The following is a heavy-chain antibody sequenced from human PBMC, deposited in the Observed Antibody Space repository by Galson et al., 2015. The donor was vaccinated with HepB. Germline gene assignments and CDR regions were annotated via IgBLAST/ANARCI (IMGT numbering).Heavy chain of an antibody. CDR3: ARESGRYFDLNYFDY. Sequence: SQRLSCAASGFTFSSYGMHWVRQAPGKRLEWVAVIWYDGSNKYYADSVKGRFTISRDNSKNTLYLQMNSLRAEDTAVYYCARESGRYFDLNYFDYWGQGTLVTVSS. D-gene: IGHD3-9*01. J-gene: IGHJ4*02. V-gene: IGHV3-33*01. CDR1: GFTFSSYG. CDR2: IWYDGSNK.